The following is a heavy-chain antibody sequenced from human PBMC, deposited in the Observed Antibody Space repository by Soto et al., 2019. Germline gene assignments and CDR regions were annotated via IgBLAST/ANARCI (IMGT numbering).Heavy chain of an antibody. CDR3: AKAGYCSSTSCYYYYGMDV. Sequence: EVQLLESGGGLVQPGGSLRLSCAASGFTFSSYAMSWVRQAPGKGLEWVSAISGSGGSTYYADSVKGRFTISRDNSKNTLYLQMNSLRAEDTAVYYCAKAGYCSSTSCYYYYGMDVWGQGTTVTVSS. CDR1: GFTFSSYA. D-gene: IGHD2-2*03. J-gene: IGHJ6*02. V-gene: IGHV3-23*01. CDR2: ISGSGGST.